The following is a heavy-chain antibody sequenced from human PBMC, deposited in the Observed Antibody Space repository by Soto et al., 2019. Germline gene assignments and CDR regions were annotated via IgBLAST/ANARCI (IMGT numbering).Heavy chain of an antibody. Sequence: QVQLQESGPGLVKPSQTLSLTCTVSGGSISSGGYYWSWIRQHPGKGLEWIGYIYYSGSTYYNPSLKSRVTMSVDTSENQFSLRLSSVTAADTAVYYCARKDSGYADYMDVWGEGTTVTVSS. CDR3: ARKDSGYADYMDV. CDR1: GGSISSGGYY. V-gene: IGHV4-31*03. CDR2: IYYSGST. D-gene: IGHD5-12*01. J-gene: IGHJ6*03.